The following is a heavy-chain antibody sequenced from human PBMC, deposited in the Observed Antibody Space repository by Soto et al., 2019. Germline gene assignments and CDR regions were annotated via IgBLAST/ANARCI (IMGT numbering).Heavy chain of an antibody. J-gene: IGHJ4*02. V-gene: IGHV4-34*01. CDR3: ARDKITGLFDY. CDR1: GGSISSYD. CDR2: INHSGST. Sequence: PSETLSLTCPVSGGSISSYDWSWIRQPPGKGLEWIGEINHSGSTNYNPSLKSRVTISVDTSKNQFSLKLTSVTAADTAVYYCARDKITGLFDYWGQGTLVTVSS. D-gene: IGHD2-8*02.